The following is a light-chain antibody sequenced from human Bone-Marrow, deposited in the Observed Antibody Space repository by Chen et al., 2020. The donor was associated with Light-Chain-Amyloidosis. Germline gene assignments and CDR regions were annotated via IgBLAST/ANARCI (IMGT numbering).Light chain of an antibody. CDR2: RDT. J-gene: IGLJ2*01. V-gene: IGLV3-25*03. Sequence: SYELTQPPSVSVSPGQTARITCSGDDLPTKYAYCYQQKPGQAPVLVIHRDTERPSGISERFSCSSDGTKATLTISGVQAEDDADYDCQSADSSGTYEVIFGGGTKLTVL. CDR3: QSADSSGTYEVI. CDR1: DLPTKY.